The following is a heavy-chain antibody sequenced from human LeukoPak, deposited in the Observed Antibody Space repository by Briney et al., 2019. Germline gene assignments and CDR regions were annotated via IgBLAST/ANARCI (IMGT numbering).Heavy chain of an antibody. CDR2: ISAYNGNT. D-gene: IGHD3-16*01. CDR3: ARWGKGVPCKPYYYYMAV. J-gene: IGHJ6*03. CDR1: GYTFTSYG. Sequence: ASVKVSCKASGYTFTSYGINWVRQAPGQGLEWMGWISAYNGNTNYAQKFQGRVTMTADTSTSTAYMELRRLRSDDTAVYYCARWGKGVPCKPYYYYMAVWGKGTTVTVSS. V-gene: IGHV1-18*01.